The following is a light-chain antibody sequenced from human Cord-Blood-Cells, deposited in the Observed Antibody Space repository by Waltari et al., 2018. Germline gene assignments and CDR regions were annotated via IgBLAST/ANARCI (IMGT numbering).Light chain of an antibody. V-gene: IGLV2-18*02. J-gene: IGLJ3*02. CDR2: EVS. CDR3: SSYTSSSTLV. CDR1: SSDVGSYNR. Sequence: QSALTQPPSVSGSPGQSVTISCTGTSSDVGSYNRVSWYQQPPGTAPKRMIYEVSNRPSGVPDRLAGSKSGNTASLTSSGLQAEDEADYYCSSYTSSSTLVFGGGTKLTVL.